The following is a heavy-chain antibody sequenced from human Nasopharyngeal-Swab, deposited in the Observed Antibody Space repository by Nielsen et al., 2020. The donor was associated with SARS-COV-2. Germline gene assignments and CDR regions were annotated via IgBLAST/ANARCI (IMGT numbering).Heavy chain of an antibody. CDR2: IYYSGST. J-gene: IGHJ4*02. CDR3: ARGSVVPAAPAVDYFDY. D-gene: IGHD2-2*01. V-gene: IGHV4-39*07. Sequence: PGKGLEWIGSIYYSGSTNYNPSLKSRVTISVDTSKNQFSLKLSSVTAADTAVYYCARGSVVPAAPAVDYFDYWGQGTLVTVSS.